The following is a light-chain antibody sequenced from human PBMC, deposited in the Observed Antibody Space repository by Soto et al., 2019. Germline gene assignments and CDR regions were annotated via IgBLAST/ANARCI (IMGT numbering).Light chain of an antibody. CDR3: TSYTSSNTHV. J-gene: IGLJ1*01. CDR2: DVI. CDR1: SSDVGGYNY. V-gene: IGLV2-14*01. Sequence: QSALTQPASVSGSPGQSITISCTGTSSDVGGYNYVSWLQQHPGKVPKLIIYDVISRPSGVYNRFSGSKSGNTASLTISGLQAEDEADYYCTSYTSSNTHVFGGGTKLTVL.